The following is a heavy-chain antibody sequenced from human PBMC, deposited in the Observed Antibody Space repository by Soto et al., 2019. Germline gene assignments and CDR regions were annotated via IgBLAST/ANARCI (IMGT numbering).Heavy chain of an antibody. J-gene: IGHJ4*02. Sequence: ASVKVSCKASGYTFTSYDINWVRQATGQGLEWMGWMNPNSGNTGYAQKFQGRVTMTRNTSISTAYMELSSLRSEDTAVYYCARGPPLLCSGGSCYTAVHGDFDYWGQGPLVTVAS. V-gene: IGHV1-8*01. D-gene: IGHD2-15*01. CDR3: ARGPPLLCSGGSCYTAVHGDFDY. CDR2: MNPNSGNT. CDR1: GYTFTSYD.